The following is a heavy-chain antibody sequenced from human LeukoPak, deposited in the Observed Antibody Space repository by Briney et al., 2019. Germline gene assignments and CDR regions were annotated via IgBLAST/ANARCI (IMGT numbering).Heavy chain of an antibody. CDR1: GGSFSGYY. Sequence: SETLSLTCAVYGGSFSGYYWSWIRQPPGKRLEWIGEINHSGSTNYNPSLKSRVTISVDTSKNQFSLKLSSVTAADTAVYYCARGAIDLTFDYWGQGTLVTVSS. CDR3: ARGAIDLTFDY. V-gene: IGHV4-34*01. J-gene: IGHJ4*02. CDR2: INHSGST. D-gene: IGHD3-9*01.